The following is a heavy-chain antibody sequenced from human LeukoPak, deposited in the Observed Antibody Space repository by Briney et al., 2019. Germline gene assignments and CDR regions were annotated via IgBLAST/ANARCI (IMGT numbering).Heavy chain of an antibody. CDR3: ARIYCSGGSCYGENWFDP. CDR2: IKQDGSEK. D-gene: IGHD2-15*01. CDR1: GFTFSSYW. J-gene: IGHJ5*02. Sequence: RGSLRLSCAASGFTFSSYWMSWVRQAPGKGLEWVANIKQDGSEKYYVDSVKGRFTISRDNAKNSLYLQMNSLRAEDTAVYYCARIYCSGGSCYGENWFDPWGQGTLVTVSS. V-gene: IGHV3-7*03.